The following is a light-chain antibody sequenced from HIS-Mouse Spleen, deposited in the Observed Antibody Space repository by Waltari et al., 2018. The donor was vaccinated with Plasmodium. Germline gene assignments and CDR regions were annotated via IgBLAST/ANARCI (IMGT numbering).Light chain of an antibody. V-gene: IGLV3-1*01. CDR3: QAWDSSTAV. CDR2: HDS. Sequence: SYELTQPPSVSVSPGQTASITCSGDKLGDKYACWYQQKPGQSPVLVLYHDSKRPSGIPELFSGSSSGNTATLTISGTQAVDEADYYCQAWDSSTAVFGGGTKLTVL. CDR1: KLGDKY. J-gene: IGLJ3*02.